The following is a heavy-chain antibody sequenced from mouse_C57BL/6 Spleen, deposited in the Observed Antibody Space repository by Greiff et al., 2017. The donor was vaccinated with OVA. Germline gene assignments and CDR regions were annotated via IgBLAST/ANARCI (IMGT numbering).Heavy chain of an antibody. CDR1: GYTFTSYW. V-gene: IGHV1-50*01. D-gene: IGHD1-1*01. Sequence: VQLQQPGAELVKPGASVKLSCKASGYTFTSYWMQWVTQRPGQGLEWIGELDPFDSYTNSNQKFQGTAPLTVDTFSGTAYMQLSSLTSEDAAVYYDASRNYYGSKGDYWGQGTTLTFSS. CDR3: ASRNYYGSKGDY. CDR2: LDPFDSYT. J-gene: IGHJ2*01.